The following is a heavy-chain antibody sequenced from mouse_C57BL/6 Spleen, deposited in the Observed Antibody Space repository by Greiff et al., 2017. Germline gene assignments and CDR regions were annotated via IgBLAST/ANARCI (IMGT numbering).Heavy chain of an antibody. J-gene: IGHJ1*03. V-gene: IGHV1-82*01. Sequence: VHLVESGPELVKPGASVKISCKASGYAFSSSWMHWVKQRPGKGLEWIGRIYPGDGDTNYNGKFKGKATLTADKSSSTAYMQLSSLTSEDSAVYCCAREEGIWCGYDAGDFGVWGTGTTGTVS. CDR2: IYPGDGDT. CDR3: AREEGIWCGYDAGDFGV. CDR1: GYAFSSSW. D-gene: IGHD2-2*01.